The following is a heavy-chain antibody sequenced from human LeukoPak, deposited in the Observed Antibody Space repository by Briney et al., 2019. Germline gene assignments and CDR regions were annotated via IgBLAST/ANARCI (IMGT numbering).Heavy chain of an antibody. D-gene: IGHD3-22*01. Sequence: PSETLSLTCTVSGGSIGSYYWSWIRQPPGKGLEWIGYIYYSGSTNYNPSLKSRVTISVDTSKNQFSLKLSSVTAADTAVYYCATTPHYDSSGYHWNYWGQGTLVTVSS. CDR3: ATTPHYDSSGYHWNY. J-gene: IGHJ4*02. V-gene: IGHV4-59*08. CDR1: GGSIGSYY. CDR2: IYYSGST.